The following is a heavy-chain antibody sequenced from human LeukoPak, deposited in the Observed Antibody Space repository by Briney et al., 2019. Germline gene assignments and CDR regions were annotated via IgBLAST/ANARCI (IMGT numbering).Heavy chain of an antibody. V-gene: IGHV3-74*01. D-gene: IGHD3-22*01. J-gene: IGHJ4*02. Sequence: GGSLRLSCAASGFTFSSYWMHWVRQAPGKGLVWVSRINSDGSSTSYADSVKGRFTISRDNAKNTLYLRMNSLRAEDTAVYYCLTYYYDSSGYYIFDYWGQGTLVTVSS. CDR2: INSDGSST. CDR3: LTYYYDSSGYYIFDY. CDR1: GFTFSSYW.